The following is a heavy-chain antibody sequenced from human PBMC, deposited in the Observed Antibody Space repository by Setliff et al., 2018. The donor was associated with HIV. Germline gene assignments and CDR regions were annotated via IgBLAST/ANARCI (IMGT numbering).Heavy chain of an antibody. V-gene: IGHV4-28*05. D-gene: IGHD5-12*01. CDR3: ANQRRATDY. CDR1: GYSISSNDW. J-gene: IGHJ4*02. Sequence: SETLSLTCVVSGYSISSNDWWGWIRQSPGKGLEWIGYIYYSGSIYYNPSLKSRVTMSVDTSKNQFSLKLSSVTAVDTAVYYCANQRRATDYWGQGTLVTVSS. CDR2: IYYSGSI.